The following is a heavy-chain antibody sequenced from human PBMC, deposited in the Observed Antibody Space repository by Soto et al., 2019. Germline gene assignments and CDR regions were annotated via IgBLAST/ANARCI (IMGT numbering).Heavy chain of an antibody. CDR3: ASLKWPDYGGIFDP. CDR1: CGSISNYY. CDR2: IHYSGIS. Sequence: SEALSLTCTVSCGSISNYYWSLIRHPPGKKLERIGNIHYSGISNYNPSLKSRVTISVDTSKNQFSLKMYSLKTAETAVYYCASLKWPDYGGIFDPWCQATLVSVS. V-gene: IGHV4-59*01. D-gene: IGHD4-17*01. J-gene: IGHJ5*02.